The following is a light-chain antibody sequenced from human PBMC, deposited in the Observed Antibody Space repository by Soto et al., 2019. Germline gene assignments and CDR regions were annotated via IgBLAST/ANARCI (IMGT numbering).Light chain of an antibody. CDR2: DAS. V-gene: IGKV3-11*01. CDR1: QSVSSY. CDR3: HQRSNWPHT. J-gene: IGKJ2*01. Sequence: EIVLTQSPATLSLSPGERATLSCRASQSVSSYLAWYQQKPGQAPRLLIYDASNRATGIPARFSGRGSGTDFALTISSLEPEDFAVYYCHQRSNWPHTFGQGTKLEI.